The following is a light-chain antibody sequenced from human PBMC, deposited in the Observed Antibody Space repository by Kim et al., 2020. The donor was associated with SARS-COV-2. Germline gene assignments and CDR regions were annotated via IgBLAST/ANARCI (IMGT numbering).Light chain of an antibody. Sequence: VTFSCSEAGRGFGGYGGYTYVSLDHQHPGNAPKLIIYEVTKRPSGVPNRFSGSKSGNTAFLTVSELQAEDDADYYCTTHANSNYIFGTGTKVTVL. J-gene: IGLJ1*01. CDR1: GRGFGGYGGYTY. CDR3: TTHANSNYI. V-gene: IGLV2-8*01. CDR2: EVT.